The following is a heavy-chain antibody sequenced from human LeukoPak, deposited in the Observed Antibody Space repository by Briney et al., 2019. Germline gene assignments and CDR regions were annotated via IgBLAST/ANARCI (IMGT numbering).Heavy chain of an antibody. CDR1: GFTFGSYA. V-gene: IGHV3-23*01. CDR2: ISGSGGST. D-gene: IGHD2-15*01. Sequence: GGSLRLSCAASGFTFGSYAMSWVRQAPGKGLEWVSAISGSGGSTYYADSVKGRFTISRDNSKNTLYLQMNSLRAEDTAVYYCAKAEDIVVVVAATSFDYWGQGTLVTVSS. CDR3: AKAEDIVVVVAATSFDY. J-gene: IGHJ4*02.